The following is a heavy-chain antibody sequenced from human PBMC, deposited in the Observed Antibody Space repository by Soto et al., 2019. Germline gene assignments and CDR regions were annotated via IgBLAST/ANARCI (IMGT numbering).Heavy chain of an antibody. CDR1: GFTFSSYA. CDR3: AKDLSGSGWSSYGTDV. CDR2: ISGSGGST. D-gene: IGHD6-19*01. J-gene: IGHJ6*02. V-gene: IGHV3-23*01. Sequence: GGSLRLSCAASGFTFSSYAMSWVRQAPWKGLEWVSAISGSGGSTYYADSVKGRFTISRDNSKNTLYLQMNSLRAEDTAVYYCAKDLSGSGWSSYGTDVWGQGTTVTVSS.